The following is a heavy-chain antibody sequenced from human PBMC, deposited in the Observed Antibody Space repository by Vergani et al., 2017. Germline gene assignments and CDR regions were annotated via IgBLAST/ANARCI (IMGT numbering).Heavy chain of an antibody. CDR3: ARELAYCHEGSCAL. J-gene: IGHJ4*02. CDR1: GFPFNRYG. D-gene: IGHD2-15*01. CDR2: VLFDGSNE. V-gene: IGHV3-30*02. Sequence: QVQLVQSGGGVVQPGGSLRLSCVASGFPFNRYGMQWVRQAPGKGLEWVAYVLFDGSNEYYADSVKGRFIVSRDNSNDALYLQMNSLRTDDTAGYYCARELAYCHEGSCALWGQGSVVTVSS.